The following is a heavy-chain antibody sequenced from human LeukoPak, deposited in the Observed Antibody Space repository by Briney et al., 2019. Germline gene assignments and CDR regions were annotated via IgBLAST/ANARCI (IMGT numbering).Heavy chain of an antibody. J-gene: IGHJ2*01. D-gene: IGHD3-22*01. CDR3: ARDRDSTGLRDFDV. CDR2: IYYSGNT. CDR1: GGSINSYY. V-gene: IGHV4-59*01. Sequence: PSETLSLTCTVSGGSINSYYRSWIRQPPGKGLEWIGYIYYSGNTNYNPSLKSRASISIDTSKSQLSLQLSSVTAADTAVYYCARDRDSTGLRDFDVWVRATLVTVSA.